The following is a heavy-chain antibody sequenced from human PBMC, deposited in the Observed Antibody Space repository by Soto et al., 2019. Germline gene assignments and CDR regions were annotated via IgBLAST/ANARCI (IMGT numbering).Heavy chain of an antibody. D-gene: IGHD3-10*01. CDR2: IYYSGST. Sequence: SETLSLTCTVSGGSISSGDYYWSWIRQPTGKGLEWIGYIYYSGSTYYNPSLKSRVTISVDTSKNQFSLKLSSVTAEDTAVYYCARTPGDWFDTWGQGTLVTVSS. V-gene: IGHV4-30-4*02. CDR1: GGSISSGDYY. CDR3: ARTPGDWFDT. J-gene: IGHJ5*02.